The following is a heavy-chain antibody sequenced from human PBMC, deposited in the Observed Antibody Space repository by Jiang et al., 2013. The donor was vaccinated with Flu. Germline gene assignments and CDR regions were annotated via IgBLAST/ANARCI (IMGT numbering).Heavy chain of an antibody. CDR3: ARGGALDV. D-gene: IGHD1-26*01. CDR2: IIPVVDMA. J-gene: IGHJ3*01. CDR1: SGSLSSYD. V-gene: IGHV1-69*04. Sequence: VKVSCMASSGSLSSYDINWVRQAPGQGLEWVGKIIPVVDMASYAQKFQGRVTITADRSTSKVYLEVSSLTSEDTAVYYCARGGALDVWGPGAMVTVSS.